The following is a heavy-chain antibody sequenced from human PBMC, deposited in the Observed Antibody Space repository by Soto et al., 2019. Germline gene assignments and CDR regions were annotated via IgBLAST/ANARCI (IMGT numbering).Heavy chain of an antibody. D-gene: IGHD3-3*01. V-gene: IGHV3-7*01. CDR1: GFTFSSYW. Sequence: EVQLVESGGGLVQPGGSLRLSCAASGFTFSSYWMSWVRQAPGKGLEWVVNIKQDGSEKYYVDSVKGRFTISRDNAKNSLYLQMNSLRAEDTAVYYCASGWYYDFWSGKNWFDPWGQGTLVTVSS. CDR3: ASGWYYDFWSGKNWFDP. J-gene: IGHJ5*02. CDR2: IKQDGSEK.